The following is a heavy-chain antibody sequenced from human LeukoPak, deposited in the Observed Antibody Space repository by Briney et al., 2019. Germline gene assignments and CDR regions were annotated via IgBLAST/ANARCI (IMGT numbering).Heavy chain of an antibody. V-gene: IGHV3-30-3*01. D-gene: IGHD5-18*01. CDR2: ISYDGSNK. CDR1: GFTFSSYA. Sequence: GGSLRLSCAASGFTFSSYAMHWVRQAPGKGLEWVAVISYDGSNKYYADSVKGRFTISRDNSKNTLYLQTNSLRAEDTAVYYCARGTARVSFDYWGQGTLVTVSS. J-gene: IGHJ4*02. CDR3: ARGTARVSFDY.